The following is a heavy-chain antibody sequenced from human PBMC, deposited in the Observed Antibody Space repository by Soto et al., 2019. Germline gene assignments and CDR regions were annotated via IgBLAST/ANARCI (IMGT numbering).Heavy chain of an antibody. J-gene: IGHJ6*02. V-gene: IGHV1-8*01. CDR2: MNPNSGNK. CDR3: ARWPDGYYYYGMDV. CDR1: GYTFTSYI. Sequence: QVQLVQSGAEVKKPGASVKVSCKASGYTFTSYIINWVGQAPGQGLEWMGWMNPNSGNKGNAQKCQGRITMTRTTSISTAYMELSSLRSEDTAVYYCARWPDGYYYYGMDVWGQGTTVTVSS.